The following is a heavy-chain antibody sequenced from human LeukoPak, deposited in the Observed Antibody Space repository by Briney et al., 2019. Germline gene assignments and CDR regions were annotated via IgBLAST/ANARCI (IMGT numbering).Heavy chain of an antibody. V-gene: IGHV4-34*01. J-gene: IGHJ5*02. D-gene: IGHD4-17*01. CDR1: GGSFSGYY. Sequence: SETLSLTCAVYGGSFSGYYWSWIRQPPGKGLEWIGENNHSGSTNYNPSLKSRVTISVDTSKNQFSLKLSSVTAADTAVYYCARKQYGDYAPFDPWGQGTLVTVSS. CDR3: ARKQYGDYAPFDP. CDR2: NNHSGST.